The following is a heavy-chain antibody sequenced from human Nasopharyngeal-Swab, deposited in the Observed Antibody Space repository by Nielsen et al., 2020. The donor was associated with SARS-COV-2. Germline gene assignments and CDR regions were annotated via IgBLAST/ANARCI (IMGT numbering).Heavy chain of an antibody. J-gene: IGHJ4*02. D-gene: IGHD3-10*01. Sequence: SETLSLTCAVSGGSLISNYWWTWLRQSPGKGLEWIGEINHHGNINYNPSLRSRVTISVDQSKNPFSLTLDSVTGADMAIYYCARAVRLYYYGSGSFHDWGQGALVTVSS. CDR3: ARAVRLYYYGSGSFHD. CDR1: GGSLISNYW. CDR2: INHHGNI. V-gene: IGHV4-4*02.